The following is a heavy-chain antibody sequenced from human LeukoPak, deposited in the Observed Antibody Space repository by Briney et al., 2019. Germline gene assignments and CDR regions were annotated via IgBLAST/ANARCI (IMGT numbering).Heavy chain of an antibody. V-gene: IGHV4-34*01. CDR2: INHSGST. J-gene: IGHJ4*02. Sequence: PSETLSLTCAVYGGSFSGYYWSWIRQPPGKGLEWIGEINHSGSTNYNPSLKSRVTISVDTSKNQFSLKLSSVTAADTAVYYCASRGIGSVSYYRRYFDYWGQGTLVTVSS. CDR1: GGSFSGYY. CDR3: ASRGIGSVSYYRRYFDY. D-gene: IGHD3-10*01.